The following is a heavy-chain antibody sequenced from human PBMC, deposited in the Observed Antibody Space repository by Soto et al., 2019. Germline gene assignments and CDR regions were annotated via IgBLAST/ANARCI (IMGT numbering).Heavy chain of an antibody. D-gene: IGHD6-13*01. CDR2: IYYSGST. CDR3: ARHRYSSSWYPVRRGPYYGMDV. V-gene: IGHV4-59*08. J-gene: IGHJ6*02. CDR1: GGSISSYY. Sequence: PSETLSLTCTVSGGSISSYYWSWIRQPPGKGLEWIGYIYYSGSTNYNPSLKSRVTISVDTSKNQFSLKLSSVTAADTAVYYCARHRYSSSWYPVRRGPYYGMDVWGQGTTVTVSS.